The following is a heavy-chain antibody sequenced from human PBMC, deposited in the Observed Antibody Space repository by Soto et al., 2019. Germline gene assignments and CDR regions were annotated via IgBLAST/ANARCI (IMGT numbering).Heavy chain of an antibody. D-gene: IGHD3-16*02. J-gene: IGHJ5*02. Sequence: EVQLVQAGAEVKNPGESLRISCKCSGYIFTNYWISWVRQMPGKGLEWMGRIDPSDSYTNYSPSFQGHVTISADKSISTAYLQWSSLKASDTAMYYCAFHPAGLSICNWFAPWGQGTLVTVSS. CDR3: AFHPAGLSICNWFAP. V-gene: IGHV5-10-1*03. CDR2: IDPSDSYT. CDR1: GYIFTNYW.